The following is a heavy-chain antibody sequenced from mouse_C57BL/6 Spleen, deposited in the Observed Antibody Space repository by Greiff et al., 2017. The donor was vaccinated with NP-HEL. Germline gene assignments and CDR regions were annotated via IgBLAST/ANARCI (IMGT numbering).Heavy chain of an antibody. D-gene: IGHD1-1*01. CDR2: ISSGGSYT. CDR1: GFTFSSYG. CDR3: ARRYYYGSSFFDY. Sequence: EVQLVESGGDLVKPGGSLKLSCAASGFTFSSYGMSWVRQTPDKRLEWVATISSGGSYTYYPDSVKGRFTISRDNAKNTLYLQMSSLKSEDTAMYYCARRYYYGSSFFDYWGQGTTLTVSS. J-gene: IGHJ2*01. V-gene: IGHV5-6*01.